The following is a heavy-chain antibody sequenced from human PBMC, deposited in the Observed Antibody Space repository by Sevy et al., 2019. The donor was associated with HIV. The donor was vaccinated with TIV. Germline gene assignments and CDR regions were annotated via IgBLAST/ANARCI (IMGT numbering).Heavy chain of an antibody. D-gene: IGHD3-10*01. CDR3: ARDSIPLVQGVIITPYYYGMDV. J-gene: IGHJ6*02. Sequence: ASVKVSCKTSGYTFTSYGISWVRQAPGQGLDWMGWISAYNGNTNYAQKLQGRVTMTTDTSTSTAYMELRSLRSDDTAVYYCARDSIPLVQGVIITPYYYGMDVWGQGTTVTVSS. CDR1: GYTFTSYG. CDR2: ISAYNGNT. V-gene: IGHV1-18*01.